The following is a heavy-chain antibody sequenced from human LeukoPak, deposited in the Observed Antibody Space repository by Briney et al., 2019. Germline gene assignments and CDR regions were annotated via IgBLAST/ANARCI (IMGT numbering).Heavy chain of an antibody. Sequence: GGSLRLSCAASEFTFDDYDMHWVRQAPGKGLEWVSGIGWNSGRIGYAASVKGRFTISRDNVKNALYLQMNSLRPEDTALYYCAKDLSSAITSALVLDVWGQGTTVIVSS. J-gene: IGHJ6*02. D-gene: IGHD3-22*01. CDR1: EFTFDDYD. CDR3: AKDLSSAITSALVLDV. V-gene: IGHV3-9*01. CDR2: IGWNSGRI.